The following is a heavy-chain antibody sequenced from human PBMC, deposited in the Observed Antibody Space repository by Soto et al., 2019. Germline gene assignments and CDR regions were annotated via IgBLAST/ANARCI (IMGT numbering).Heavy chain of an antibody. J-gene: IGHJ6*02. Sequence: PSETLSLTCAVSGGSISSGGYSWSWIRQPPGKGLEWIGYIYHSGSTYYNPSLKSRVTISVDRSKNQFSLKLSSVTAADTAVYYCARGFGCGWLSGLLNGIAHPSGMDVWGQVNRVT. V-gene: IGHV4-30-2*01. D-gene: IGHD3-22*01. CDR3: ARGFGCGWLSGLLNGIAHPSGMDV. CDR2: IYHSGST. CDR1: GGSISSGGYS.